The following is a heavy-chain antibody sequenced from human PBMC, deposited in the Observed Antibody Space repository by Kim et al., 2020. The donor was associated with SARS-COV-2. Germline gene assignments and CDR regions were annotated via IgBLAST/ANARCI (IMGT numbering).Heavy chain of an antibody. CDR3: ASAGYSYGFGRWALDY. J-gene: IGHJ4*02. CDR2: INSDGSST. V-gene: IGHV3-74*01. Sequence: GGSLRLSCAASGFTFSSYWMHWVRQAPGKGLVWVSRINSDGSSTSYADSVKGRFTISRDNAKNTLYLQMNSLRAEDTAVYYCASAGYSYGFGRWALDYWGQGTLVTVSS. CDR1: GFTFSSYW. D-gene: IGHD5-18*01.